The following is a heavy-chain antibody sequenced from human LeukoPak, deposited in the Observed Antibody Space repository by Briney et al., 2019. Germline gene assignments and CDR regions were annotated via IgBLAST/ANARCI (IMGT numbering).Heavy chain of an antibody. Sequence: GGSLRLSCAASGFTFSSYVMSWVRQAPGTGLECVSTISAAGGATYYADSVKGRFTISRDNSKNTLYLQMNSLRAEDTAVYFCAKVRREPTPLYCTGGVCSFDYWGQGTLVTVSS. CDR1: GFTFSSYV. CDR3: AKVRREPTPLYCTGGVCSFDY. J-gene: IGHJ4*02. D-gene: IGHD2-8*02. V-gene: IGHV3-23*01. CDR2: ISAAGGAT.